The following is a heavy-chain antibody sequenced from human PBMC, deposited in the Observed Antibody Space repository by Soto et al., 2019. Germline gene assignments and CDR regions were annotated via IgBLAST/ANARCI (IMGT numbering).Heavy chain of an antibody. J-gene: IGHJ6*02. Sequence: QVQLEQSGAEVKKPGSSVKVSCKSSGGIFSNSAISWVRQAPGQGLEWMGGIMPIFRTPDYAQKFQGRVTITADESTSTAYMELSGLGSDDTAVYYCARDIDRPQLGGNYYYILDVWGQGTTVTVSS. CDR3: ARDIDRPQLGGNYYYILDV. CDR1: GGIFSNSA. D-gene: IGHD1-26*01. V-gene: IGHV1-69*12. CDR2: IMPIFRTP.